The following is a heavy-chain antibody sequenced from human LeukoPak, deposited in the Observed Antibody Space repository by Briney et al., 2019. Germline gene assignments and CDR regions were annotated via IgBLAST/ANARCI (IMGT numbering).Heavy chain of an antibody. Sequence: PGGSLRLSCEASGFTFSHYWMHWVRQAPGKGLVWVSRTNTDGSGTSYVDSVKGRFTISRDNANNTMYLQMNSLRAEDTAMYYCVPTDSSGLDWGQGTLVTVSS. CDR2: TNTDGSGT. V-gene: IGHV3-74*01. J-gene: IGHJ4*02. CDR3: VPTDSSGLD. CDR1: GFTFSHYW. D-gene: IGHD3-22*01.